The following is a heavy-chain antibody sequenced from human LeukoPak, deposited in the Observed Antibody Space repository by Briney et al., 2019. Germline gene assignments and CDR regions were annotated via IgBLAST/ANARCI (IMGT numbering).Heavy chain of an antibody. V-gene: IGHV3-23*01. D-gene: IGHD2-15*01. CDR1: GFTFSSYA. CDR3: AKGGGYCSGGSCGP. J-gene: IGHJ5*02. Sequence: GGSLRLSCAASGFTFSSYAMSWVRQAPGKGLEWVSAISGSGGSTYYADPVKGRFTISRDNSKNTLYLQVNSLRAEDTAVYYCAKGGGYCSGGSCGPWGQGTLVTVSS. CDR2: ISGSGGST.